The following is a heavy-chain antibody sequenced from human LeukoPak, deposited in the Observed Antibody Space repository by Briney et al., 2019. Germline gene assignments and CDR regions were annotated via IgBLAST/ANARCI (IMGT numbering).Heavy chain of an antibody. CDR2: IKSKTDGGTT. CDR1: GFTVSNAW. Sequence: GGSLRLSCAGSGFTVSNAWMHWVRQAPGKGLEWVGRIKSKTDGGTTDYAAPVKGRFTISRDDSKNTLYLQMNSLRTEDTAVYYCARSPGYSYGEYYFDYWGQGTLVTVSS. V-gene: IGHV3-15*01. CDR3: ARSPGYSYGEYYFDY. J-gene: IGHJ4*02. D-gene: IGHD5-18*01.